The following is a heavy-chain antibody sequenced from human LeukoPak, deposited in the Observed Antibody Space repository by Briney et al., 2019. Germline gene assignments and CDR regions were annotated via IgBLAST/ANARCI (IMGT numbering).Heavy chain of an antibody. CDR2: IYYSGST. V-gene: IGHV4-59*01. D-gene: IGHD3-3*01. CDR3: VRNRIRFGSDNYYYMDV. CDR1: GGSISSYY. J-gene: IGHJ6*03. Sequence: MSSETLSLTCTVSGGSISSYYWSWIRQPPGKGLEWIGYIYYSGSTNYNPSLKSRVTISVDTSKNQFSLKLSSVTAADTAVYYCVRNRIRFGSDNYYYMDVWGKGTTVTVSS.